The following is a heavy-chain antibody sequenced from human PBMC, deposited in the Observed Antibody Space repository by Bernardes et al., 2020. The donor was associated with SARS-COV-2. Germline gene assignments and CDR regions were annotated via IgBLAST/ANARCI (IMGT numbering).Heavy chain of an antibody. Sequence: GGSLRLSCEASGFIFSNYAMHWVRQAPGKGLEWVSGISEGGTSTYYADSVKGRFSISRDNSENSLFLQMKSLRAEDTALYYCVKDGRREENRFLRGEVHGMDVWSQGTRVTVS. CDR1: GFIFSNYA. D-gene: IGHD3-10*01. CDR3: VKDGRREENRFLRGEVHGMDV. J-gene: IGHJ6*02. V-gene: IGHV3-23*01. CDR2: ISEGGTST.